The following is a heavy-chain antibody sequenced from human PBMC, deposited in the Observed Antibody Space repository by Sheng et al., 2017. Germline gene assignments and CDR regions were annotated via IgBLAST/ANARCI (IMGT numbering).Heavy chain of an antibody. V-gene: IGHV4-39*07. Sequence: QLQLQESGPGLVKPSETLSLTCTVSGGSISSSSYYWGWIRQPPGKGLEWIGSIYYSGSTYYNPSLKSRVTISVDTSKNQFSLKLSSVTAADTAVYYCARALRSGWPFDYWGQGTLVTVSS. J-gene: IGHJ4*02. CDR1: GGSISSSSYY. D-gene: IGHD6-25*01. CDR3: ARALRSGWPFDY. CDR2: IYYSGST.